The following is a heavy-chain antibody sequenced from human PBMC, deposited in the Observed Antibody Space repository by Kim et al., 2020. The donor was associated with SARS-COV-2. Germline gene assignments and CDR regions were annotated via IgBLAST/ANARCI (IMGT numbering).Heavy chain of an antibody. J-gene: IGHJ4*02. Sequence: DTRYRPSFQGQVTISADKSLSTAYLQWSSLKASDTAMYYCARRDSSGYDYWGQGTLVTVSS. CDR2: DT. D-gene: IGHD3-22*01. CDR3: ARRDSSGYDY. V-gene: IGHV5-51*01.